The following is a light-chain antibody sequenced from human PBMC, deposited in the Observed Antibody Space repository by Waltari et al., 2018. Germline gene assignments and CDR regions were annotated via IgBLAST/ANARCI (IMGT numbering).Light chain of an antibody. J-gene: IGKJ2*03. V-gene: IGKV3-20*01. CDR3: QEYGRSPRDS. CDR1: QSSSSNS. CDR2: GAS. Sequence: EIVLTQSPGTLSLSPGERATLSCRATQSSSSNSLAWYRQKPGQAPSLLIYGASSRATGIPDSFSGSGSGTDFTLTISRLEPEDFAVYYCQEYGRSPRDSFGHGTKVEIK.